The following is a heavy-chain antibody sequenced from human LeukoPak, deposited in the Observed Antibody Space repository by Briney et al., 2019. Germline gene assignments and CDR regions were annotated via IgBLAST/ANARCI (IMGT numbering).Heavy chain of an antibody. CDR1: GFTFSSYA. J-gene: IGHJ6*03. D-gene: IGHD2-2*01. V-gene: IGHV3-23*01. CDR2: ISGSGGST. CDR3: AKVPAALVYYYYYMDV. Sequence: PGGSLRLSCAASGFTFSSYAMSWVRQAPGKGLEWVSAISGSGGSTYYADSVRGRFTISRDNSKNTLYLQMNSLRAEDTAVYYCAKVPAALVYYYYYMDVWGKGTPVTVSS.